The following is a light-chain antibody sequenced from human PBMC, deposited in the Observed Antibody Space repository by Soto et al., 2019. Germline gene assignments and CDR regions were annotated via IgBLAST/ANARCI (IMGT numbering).Light chain of an antibody. Sequence: QLVLTQPPSASGTPGQRVTISCSGSSSNIGSNYIYWYQRLPGTAPKLLIYRNDQRPSGVPDRFSGSKSGTSASLAISGLRSEDEADYYCATWDASLSGVVFGGGTKLTVL. CDR3: ATWDASLSGVV. CDR2: RND. J-gene: IGLJ2*01. V-gene: IGLV1-47*01. CDR1: SSNIGSNY.